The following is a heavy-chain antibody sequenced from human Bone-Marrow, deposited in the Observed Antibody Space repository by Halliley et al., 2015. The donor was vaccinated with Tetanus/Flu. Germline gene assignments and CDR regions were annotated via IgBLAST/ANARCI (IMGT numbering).Heavy chain of an antibody. J-gene: IGHJ4*02. D-gene: IGHD1-26*01. CDR2: ISGDGDTT. Sequence: SVISGDGDTTHYSDSVKGRFTICRDNNKDSLYLHMNSLRAEDTALYYCAKGLRTGPYYNAFDSWGRGTLVTVSS. V-gene: IGHV3-43*02. CDR3: AKGLRTGPYYNAFDS.